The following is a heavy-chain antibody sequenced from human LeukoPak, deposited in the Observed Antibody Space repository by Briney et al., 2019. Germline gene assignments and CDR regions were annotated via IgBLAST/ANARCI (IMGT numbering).Heavy chain of an antibody. J-gene: IGHJ4*02. Sequence: GESLKISCKGSGYSFTSYWIMWVRQMPGKGLEWMGRVDPRDSNTKYSPAFEGHVTFSADKSISTAFLQWSSLEASDTAVSYCARGGWLDDYWGQGTLVTVSS. CDR3: ARGGWLDDY. V-gene: IGHV5-10-1*01. CDR2: VDPRDSNT. D-gene: IGHD6-19*01. CDR1: GYSFTSYW.